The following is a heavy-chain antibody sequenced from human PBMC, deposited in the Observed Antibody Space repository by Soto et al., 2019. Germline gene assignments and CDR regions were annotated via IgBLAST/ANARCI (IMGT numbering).Heavy chain of an antibody. CDR1: GCTFSSYT. CDR2: ISAYNGNT. D-gene: IGHD3-9*01. Sequence: ASVKLSCKASGCTFSSYTISWVRQAPEQGLEWMGWISAYNGNTNYAQKLQGRVTMTTDTSTSTAYMELRSLRSDDTAVYYCARGGAYYDILTQVDDYWGQGTLVTVSS. J-gene: IGHJ4*02. V-gene: IGHV1-18*01. CDR3: ARGGAYYDILTQVDDY.